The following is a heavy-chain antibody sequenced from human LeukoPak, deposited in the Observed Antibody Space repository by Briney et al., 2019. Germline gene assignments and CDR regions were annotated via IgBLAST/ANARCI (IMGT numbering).Heavy chain of an antibody. Sequence: GGCRRLSCAASGFTFSSYSMNWVRQAPGKVLEWVSGVSSSGDGTNYRGSVKGRFTISRDNSKDMVYLQMNSLRAEDTAVYYCAKPKHKWNYSADWGQGTLVIVSS. CDR1: GFTFSSYS. D-gene: IGHD1-7*01. CDR2: VSSSGDGT. V-gene: IGHV3-23*01. J-gene: IGHJ4*02. CDR3: AKPKHKWNYSAD.